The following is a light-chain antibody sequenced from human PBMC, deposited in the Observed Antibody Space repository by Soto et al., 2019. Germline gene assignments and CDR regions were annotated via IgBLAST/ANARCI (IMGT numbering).Light chain of an antibody. CDR2: DVS. Sequence: QSALTPPPSASGSPGQSVTISCTGTSSDVGGYNYVSWYQQHPGKAPKLMIYDVSKRPSGVPDRFSGAKSGNTASLTVSGLQAEDEANYYCSSYAGSNNFVVFGGGTKLTVL. CDR3: SSYAGSNNFVV. CDR1: SSDVGGYNY. J-gene: IGLJ3*02. V-gene: IGLV2-8*01.